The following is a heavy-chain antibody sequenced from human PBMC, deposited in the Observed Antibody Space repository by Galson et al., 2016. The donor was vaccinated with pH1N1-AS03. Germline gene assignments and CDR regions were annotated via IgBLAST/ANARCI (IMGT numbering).Heavy chain of an antibody. D-gene: IGHD6-19*01. CDR2: IIPIFDTP. J-gene: IGHJ6*02. CDR3: ARFSWGSRHRSGYPSLDG. V-gene: IGHV1-69*13. Sequence: SVKVSCKASGDTFKTYSISWVRQAPGQGLEWMGRIIPIFDTPKYARKFQGRVTITADESTTTAYMELSSLRSEDTAVYYCARFSWGSRHRSGYPSLDGWGQGTTVTVSS. CDR1: GDTFKTYS.